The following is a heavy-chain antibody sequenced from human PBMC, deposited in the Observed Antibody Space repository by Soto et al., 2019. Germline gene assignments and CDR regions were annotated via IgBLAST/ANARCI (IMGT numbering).Heavy chain of an antibody. CDR1: GGTFSSYT. J-gene: IGHJ6*03. D-gene: IGHD5-12*01. V-gene: IGHV1-69*02. Sequence: ASVKVSFKASGGTFSSYTISWVRQAPGQGLEWMGRIIPILGIANYAQKFQGRVTITADKSTSTAYMELSSLRSEDTAVYYCARIQWLPYYMDVWGKGTTVTVSS. CDR3: ARIQWLPYYMDV. CDR2: IIPILGIA.